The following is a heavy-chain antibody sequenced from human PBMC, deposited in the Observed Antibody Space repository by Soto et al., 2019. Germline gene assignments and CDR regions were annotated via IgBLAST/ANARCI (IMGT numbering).Heavy chain of an antibody. D-gene: IGHD1-1*01. CDR1: GYTFTSYD. CDR2: MNVNTGYT. V-gene: IGHV1-8*01. CDR3: VRERDNYICMDV. J-gene: IGHJ6*02. Sequence: SVTVSCKAPGYTFTSYDIHWVRQATGQGLEWMGWMNVNTGYTDSAQRFRGRVTLTKTTSITTAYMELSSLTSEDTAVYYFVRERDNYICMDVWGQGTTVDVS.